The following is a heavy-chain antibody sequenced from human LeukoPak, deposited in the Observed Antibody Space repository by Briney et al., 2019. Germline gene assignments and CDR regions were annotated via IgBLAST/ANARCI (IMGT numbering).Heavy chain of an antibody. J-gene: IGHJ4*02. CDR1: GFTFSSYA. Sequence: HPGGSLRLSCAASGFTFSSYAMSWVRQAPGKGLEWVSAISGSGGSTYYADSVKGRFTISRDNSKNTLYLQMNSLRAEDTAVYYCARTSTYRGPIDYWGQGTLVTVSS. D-gene: IGHD2/OR15-2a*01. CDR2: ISGSGGST. V-gene: IGHV3-23*01. CDR3: ARTSTYRGPIDY.